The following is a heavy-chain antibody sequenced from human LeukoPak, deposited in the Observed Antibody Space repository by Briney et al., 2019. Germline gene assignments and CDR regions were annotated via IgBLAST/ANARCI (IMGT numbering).Heavy chain of an antibody. V-gene: IGHV3-64*01. J-gene: IGHJ4*02. CDR1: GFTFGIYA. Sequence: GGSLRLSCEASGFTFGIYAMHWFRQAPGKGLEYISGISSNGYSTYYANSVKGRFTISRDNSKNTLYLQMGSLRDEDMAVFYCAREATTKTGRVYYFDYWGQGTLVTVSS. CDR3: AREATTKTGRVYYFDY. D-gene: IGHD3-16*01. CDR2: ISSNGYST.